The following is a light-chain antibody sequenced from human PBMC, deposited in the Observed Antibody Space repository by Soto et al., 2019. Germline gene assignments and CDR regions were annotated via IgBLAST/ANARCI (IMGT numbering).Light chain of an antibody. J-gene: IGKJ3*01. CDR3: QQYANSHLT. CDR2: GAS. CDR1: QSVSSSY. V-gene: IGKV3-20*01. Sequence: EIVLTQSPGTLSLSPGEGATLSCRASQSVSSSYLAWYQQKPGQAPRLLIYGASSRATGIPDRFSGSGSGTDFTLTISRLEPEDFAVYYGQQYANSHLTFGPGTKVDIK.